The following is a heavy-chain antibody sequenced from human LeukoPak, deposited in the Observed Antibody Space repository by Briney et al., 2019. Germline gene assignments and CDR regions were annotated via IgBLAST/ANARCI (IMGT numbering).Heavy chain of an antibody. CDR2: SRNKANSYST. CDR3: GVGVSIANYYSYMDV. J-gene: IGHJ6*03. V-gene: IGHV3-72*01. Sequence: PGGSLRLSCAASGFTFSDRYMDWVRQAPGKGLEGVGRSRNKANSYSTEYAASVKGRFIISRDDSKKSLYLQMNGLKSEDTAVYFCGVGVSIANYYSYMDVWGKGTAVTVPS. CDR1: GFTFSDRY. D-gene: IGHD1-26*01.